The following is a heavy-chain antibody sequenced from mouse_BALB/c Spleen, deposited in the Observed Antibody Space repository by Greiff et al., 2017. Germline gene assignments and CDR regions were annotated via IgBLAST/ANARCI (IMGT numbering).Heavy chain of an antibody. J-gene: IGHJ1*01. CDR3: ARTAYYYGSSYPFWYFDV. Sequence: EVHLVESGPSLVKPSQTLSLTCSVTGDSITSGYWNWIRKFPGNKLEYMGYISYSGSTYYNPSLKSRISITRDTSKNQYYLQLNSVTTEDTATYYCARTAYYYGSSYPFWYFDVWGAGTTVTVSS. D-gene: IGHD1-1*01. CDR2: ISYSGST. V-gene: IGHV3-8*02. CDR1: GDSITSGY.